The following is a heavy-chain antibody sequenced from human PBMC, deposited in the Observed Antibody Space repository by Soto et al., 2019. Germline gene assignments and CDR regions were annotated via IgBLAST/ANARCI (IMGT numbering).Heavy chain of an antibody. V-gene: IGHV3-7*01. Sequence: PGGSLRLSCAASGFTFCSYWVSGFRQTPGKGLEWVANIKQDGSEKYYVDSVKGRFTISRDNAKNSLYLQMNSLRAEDTAVYYCARVSDSGYDQPFSIGIVGYWYFDLWGRGTLVTVSS. CDR3: ARVSDSGYDQPFSIGIVGYWYFDL. CDR2: IKQDGSEK. CDR1: GFTFCSYW. J-gene: IGHJ2*01. D-gene: IGHD5-12*01.